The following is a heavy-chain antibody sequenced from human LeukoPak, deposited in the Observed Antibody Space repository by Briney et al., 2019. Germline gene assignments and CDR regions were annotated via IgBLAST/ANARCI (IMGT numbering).Heavy chain of an antibody. CDR1: GYTFTSYY. CDR2: INPSGGST. J-gene: IGHJ4*02. D-gene: IGHD6-19*01. CDR3: ARATGKLAVAGTYYFDY. V-gene: IGHV1-46*01. Sequence: ASVKVSCKASGYTFTSYYVHWVRQAPGQGLEWMGIINPSGGSTSYAQKFQGRVTMTRDTSTSTVYMELSSLRSEDTAVYYCARATGKLAVAGTYYFDYWGQGTLVTVSS.